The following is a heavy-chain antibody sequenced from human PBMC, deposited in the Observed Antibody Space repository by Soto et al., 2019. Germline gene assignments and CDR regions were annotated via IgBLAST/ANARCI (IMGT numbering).Heavy chain of an antibody. CDR1: GFTFSSYD. D-gene: IGHD6-19*01. V-gene: IGHV3-13*01. CDR2: IGTAGDT. J-gene: IGHJ4*02. Sequence: QPGGSLRLSCAASGFTFSSYDMHWVRQATGKGLEWVSAIGTAGDTYYPGSVKGRFTISRENAKNSLYLQMNSLRAGDTAVYYCARARSSGWSRGLMDYWGQGTLVTVSS. CDR3: ARARSSGWSRGLMDY.